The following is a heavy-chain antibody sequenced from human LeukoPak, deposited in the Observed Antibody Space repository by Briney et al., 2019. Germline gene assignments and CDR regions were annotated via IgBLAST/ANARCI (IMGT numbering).Heavy chain of an antibody. CDR1: GGSFSGYY. CDR2: INHSGST. Sequence: SETLSLTCAVYGGSFSGYYWSWIRQPPGKGLEWIGEINHSGSTNYNPSLKSRVTISVDTSKNQFSLKLSSVTAADTAVYHCARSGARTQYYYGSGRDAFDIWGQGTMVAVSS. D-gene: IGHD3-10*01. J-gene: IGHJ3*02. CDR3: ARSGARTQYYYGSGRDAFDI. V-gene: IGHV4-34*01.